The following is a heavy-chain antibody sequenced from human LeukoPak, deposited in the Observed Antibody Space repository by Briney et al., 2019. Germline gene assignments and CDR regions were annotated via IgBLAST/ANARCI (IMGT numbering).Heavy chain of an antibody. V-gene: IGHV4-39*07. CDR3: ARGVYSGSLDWFDP. J-gene: IGHJ5*02. CDR1: GGSISSSSYY. CDR2: IYYSGST. Sequence: PSETLSLTCTVSGGSISSSSYYWGRIRQPPGKGLEWIGSIYYSGSTYYNPSLKSRVTISVDTSKNQFSLKLSSVTAADTAVYYCARGVYSGSLDWFDPWGQGTLVTVSS. D-gene: IGHD1-26*01.